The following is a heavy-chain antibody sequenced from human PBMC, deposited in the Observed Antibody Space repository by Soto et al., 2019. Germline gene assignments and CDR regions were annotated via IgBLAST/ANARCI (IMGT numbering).Heavy chain of an antibody. CDR2: FNPTGDTA. CDR1: GYTFTSYY. J-gene: IGHJ6*02. Sequence: ASVKVSCKASGYTFTSYYIHWVRQAPGQGLEWMGIFNPTGDTASYAQKLQGRVTMTRDTSTGTAYMELGSLRSEDTAVYYCARGGRIVDTGIGYYYYHAMDVWGQGTTVTSP. V-gene: IGHV1-46*01. CDR3: ARGGRIVDTGIGYYYYHAMDV. D-gene: IGHD5-18*01.